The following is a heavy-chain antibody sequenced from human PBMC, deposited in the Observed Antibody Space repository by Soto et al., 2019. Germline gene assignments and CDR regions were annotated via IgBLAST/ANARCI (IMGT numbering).Heavy chain of an antibody. V-gene: IGHV3-23*01. D-gene: IGHD4-17*01. Sequence: EVQLLESGGGLVQPGGSLRLSCAASGLPFSSHAMSWVRQAPGKGLEWVSSISISGGNTYYADSVRGPFTISRDNSKNTLYLHMNSLTAEDTAIYYCANAIRPNDYWGQGTLLTVSS. CDR1: GLPFSSHA. J-gene: IGHJ4*02. CDR3: ANAIRPNDY. CDR2: ISISGGNT.